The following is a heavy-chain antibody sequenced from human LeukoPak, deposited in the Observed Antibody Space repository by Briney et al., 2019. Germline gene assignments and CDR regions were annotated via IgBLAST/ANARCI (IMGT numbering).Heavy chain of an antibody. D-gene: IGHD5-24*01. CDR3: AKERTRGGHSVRDFDY. CDR2: IWYDGSNE. J-gene: IGHJ4*02. CDR1: GFTFSSYG. V-gene: IGHV3-33*06. Sequence: GGSLRLSCAASGFTFSSYGMHWFRQTPGRGLEWVAVIWYDGSNEYYADSVKGRFTISRDNSKNTLYLEMNSLRAEDTAVYYCAKERTRGGHSVRDFDYWGQGTLVTVSS.